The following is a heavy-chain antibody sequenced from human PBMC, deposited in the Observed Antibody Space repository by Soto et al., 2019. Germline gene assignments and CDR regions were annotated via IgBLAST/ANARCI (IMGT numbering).Heavy chain of an antibody. CDR1: GGTFSSYA. CDR2: IIPIFGTA. Sequence: QVQLVQSGAEVKKPGSSVKVSCKASGGTFSSYAISWVRQAPGQGLEWMGGIIPIFGTANYAQKFQGRVTITEHETTSTTYMELSSLRSEDKPVYYCARDKKALNEIAVAHYYYDGMDVWGQGTTVTVSS. V-gene: IGHV1-69*01. CDR3: ARDKKALNEIAVAHYYYDGMDV. D-gene: IGHD6-19*01. J-gene: IGHJ6*02.